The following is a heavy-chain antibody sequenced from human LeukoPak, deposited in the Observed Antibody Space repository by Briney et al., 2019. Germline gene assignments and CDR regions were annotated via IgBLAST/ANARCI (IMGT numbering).Heavy chain of an antibody. J-gene: IGHJ5*02. V-gene: IGHV3-66*01. Sequence: PGGSLRLSCAASGFTVSSNYMSWVRQAPGKGLEWVSVIYSGGSTYYADSVKGRFTISRDNSKNTLYLQMNSLRAEDTAVYYCARENSADYYDSSGYDNWFDPWGQGTLVTVSS. D-gene: IGHD3-22*01. CDR1: GFTVSSNY. CDR2: IYSGGST. CDR3: ARENSADYYDSSGYDNWFDP.